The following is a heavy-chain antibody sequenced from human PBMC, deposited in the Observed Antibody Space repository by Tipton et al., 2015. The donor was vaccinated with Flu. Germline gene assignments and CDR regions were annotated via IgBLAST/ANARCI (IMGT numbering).Heavy chain of an antibody. D-gene: IGHD2-15*01. CDR1: GGSISSISDY. J-gene: IGHJ5*02. CDR3: ARACGSGGNRWFDP. Sequence: TLSLTCTVSGGSISSISDYWGWVRQSPGKGLEWIGNINYRGITYYNPSLKSRVTISVDTPKNQFSLKVTSVTAADTAVYYCARACGSGGNRWFDPWGQGALVTVSS. V-gene: IGHV4-39*07. CDR2: INYRGIT.